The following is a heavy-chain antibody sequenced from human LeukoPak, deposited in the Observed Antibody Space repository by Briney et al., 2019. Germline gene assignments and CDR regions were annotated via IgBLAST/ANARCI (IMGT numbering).Heavy chain of an antibody. J-gene: IGHJ4*02. Sequence: GGSLRLSCAASGFTFSSYEMNWVRQAPGKGLEWVSYISSSGSTIYYADSVKGRFTISRDNAKNSLYLQMNSLRAEDTAVYYCARDFTYGSGSYYNGGFDYWAREPWSPSPQ. CDR3: ARDFTYGSGSYYNGGFDY. V-gene: IGHV3-48*03. D-gene: IGHD3-10*01. CDR1: GFTFSSYE. CDR2: ISSSGSTI.